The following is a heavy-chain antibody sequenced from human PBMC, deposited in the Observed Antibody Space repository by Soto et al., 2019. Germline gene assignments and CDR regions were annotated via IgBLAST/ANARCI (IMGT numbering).Heavy chain of an antibody. CDR2: ISGSGGST. CDR3: AKEGYCTNGVCYTPEYFQH. Sequence: GGSLRLSCAASGFTFSSYAMSWVRQAPGKGLEWVSAISGSGGSTYYEDSVKGRFTISRDNSKNTLYLQMNSLRAEDTAVYYCAKEGYCTNGVCYTPEYFQHWGQGTLVTVSS. CDR1: GFTFSSYA. V-gene: IGHV3-23*01. J-gene: IGHJ1*01. D-gene: IGHD2-8*01.